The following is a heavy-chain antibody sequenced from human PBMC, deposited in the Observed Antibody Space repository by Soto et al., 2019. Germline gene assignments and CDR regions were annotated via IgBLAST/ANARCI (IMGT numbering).Heavy chain of an antibody. J-gene: IGHJ5*02. CDR1: GGSISSSSNY. V-gene: IGHV4-39*01. Sequence: QLQLQESGPGLVKPSETLSLTCTVSGGSISSSSNYWGWIRQPPGKGLEWIGSIYYSGSTYYNPSLKSRVTISVDTSNNQSSLKLSSVTAADTAVYYSATLSAAGAIRFAPRGQGTLVTVSS. CDR2: IYYSGST. D-gene: IGHD6-13*01. CDR3: ATLSAAGAIRFAP.